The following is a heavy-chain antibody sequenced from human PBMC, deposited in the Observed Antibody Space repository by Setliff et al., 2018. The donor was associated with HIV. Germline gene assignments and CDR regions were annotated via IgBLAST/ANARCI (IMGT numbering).Heavy chain of an antibody. CDR2: ISGGGGGT. V-gene: IGHV3-23*01. Sequence: PGGSLRLSCVASGLPFSNYAMSWVRQAPGKGLEWVSGISGGGGGTYYADSVKGRFTISRDNSKNTLFLEMNSLRADDTAVYYCAKGTNYDILTGYHAFDVWGQGTMVTVSS. CDR3: AKGTNYDILTGYHAFDV. CDR1: GLPFSNYA. D-gene: IGHD3-9*01. J-gene: IGHJ3*01.